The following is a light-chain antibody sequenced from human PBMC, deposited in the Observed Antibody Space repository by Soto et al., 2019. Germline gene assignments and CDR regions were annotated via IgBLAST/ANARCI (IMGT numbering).Light chain of an antibody. Sequence: DIPMTQAPSSLSASVGDRVTITCRASQGISNYLAGYQQKPGKVPKLLIYASSTLQSGVPSPFSGSGSGTDFTLTIISLQPEDVATYYCQKYNSAPLTFGGGTKVEIK. CDR1: QGISNY. J-gene: IGKJ4*01. CDR2: ASS. CDR3: QKYNSAPLT. V-gene: IGKV1-27*01.